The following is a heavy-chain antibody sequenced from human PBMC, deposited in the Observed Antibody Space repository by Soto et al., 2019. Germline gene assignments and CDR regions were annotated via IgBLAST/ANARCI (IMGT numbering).Heavy chain of an antibody. Sequence: SETLSLTCTVSGGSISSGGYYWSWIRQHPGKGLEWIGYIYYSGSTYYNPSLKSRVTISVDTSKNQFSLKLSSVTAADTAVYYCARVDSSSSYYYYGMDVWGQGTTVTVSS. CDR3: ARVDSSSSYYYYGMDV. CDR2: IYYSGST. J-gene: IGHJ6*02. CDR1: GGSISSGGYY. V-gene: IGHV4-31*03. D-gene: IGHD6-6*01.